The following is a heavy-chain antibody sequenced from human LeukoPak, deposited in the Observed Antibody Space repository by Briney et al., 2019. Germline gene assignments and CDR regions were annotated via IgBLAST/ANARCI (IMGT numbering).Heavy chain of an antibody. V-gene: IGHV3-30*02. CDR1: GFTFSSYG. J-gene: IGHJ4*02. D-gene: IGHD6-19*01. CDR2: IRYDGSNK. Sequence: GGSLRLSCAASGFTFSSYGMHWIRQAPGKGLEWVAFIRYDGSNKYYADSVKGRFTISRDNSKNTLYLQMNSLRAEDTAVYYCARDRRSSGWYDYWGQGTLVTVSS. CDR3: ARDRRSSGWYDY.